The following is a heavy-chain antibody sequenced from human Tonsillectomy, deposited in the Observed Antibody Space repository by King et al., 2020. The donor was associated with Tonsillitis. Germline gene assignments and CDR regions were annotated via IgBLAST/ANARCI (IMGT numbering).Heavy chain of an antibody. CDR2: ITRKGGST. V-gene: IGHV3-20*04. CDR3: ARGCSGSYRDEIDY. CDR1: GFTFGDYG. Sequence: VQLVESGGGVVRPGGSLRLSCAASGFTFGDYGMSWVRHAPGKGLEWGSGITRKGGSTGYADSVKGRFTISRDNAKNSLYPQMNSLRAEDTAWYYCARGCSGSYRDEIDYWGQGTLVTVSS. J-gene: IGHJ4*02. D-gene: IGHD1-26*01.